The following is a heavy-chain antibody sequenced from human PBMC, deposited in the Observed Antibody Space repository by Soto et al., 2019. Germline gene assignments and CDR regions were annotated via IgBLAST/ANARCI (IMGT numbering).Heavy chain of an antibody. Sequence: GGSLRLSCSASGFTFRSYWITWVRQAPEKGREWVAHIEPDGSETYYVDSVKGRFTISRDNAKNSLYLQMNSLRAEDTAVYYCAYLGDSCGSGCYLGADYWGQGTLVTVSS. CDR2: IEPDGSET. CDR3: AYLGDSCGSGCYLGADY. CDR1: GFTFRSYW. J-gene: IGHJ4*02. V-gene: IGHV3-7*01. D-gene: IGHD2-21*02.